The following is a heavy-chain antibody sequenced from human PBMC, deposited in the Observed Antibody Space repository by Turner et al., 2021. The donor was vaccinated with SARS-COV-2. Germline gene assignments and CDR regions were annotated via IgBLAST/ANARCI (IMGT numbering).Heavy chain of an antibody. CDR2: SRHAGSS. D-gene: IGHD3-10*01. CDR1: GESFMDQY. Sequence: QVQLQQWGAGLLKTSETLSLTCAGPGESFMDQYWSWIRQHLGKGLECIGESRHAGSSNYNPTVKSRVTIAEVVSKNHFTLRLSSAAAADTSVCFCARGLVRGVPDSWGQGTLVTVSS. CDR3: ARGLVRGVPDS. J-gene: IGHJ4*02. V-gene: IGHV4-34*02.